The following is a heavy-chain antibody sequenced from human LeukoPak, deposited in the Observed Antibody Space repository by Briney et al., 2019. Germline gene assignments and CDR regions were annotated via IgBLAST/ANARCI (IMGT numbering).Heavy chain of an antibody. CDR2: TTGRGDNT. V-gene: IGHV3-23*01. J-gene: IGHJ4*02. CDR1: GFFFSDSA. CDR3: TRDLTEYVGASAD. D-gene: IGHD1-26*01. Sequence: PGGSLRLSCAASGFFFSDSAMAWVRQAPGKGLEWVSTTTGRGDNTHYADSVKGRFTFSRDNSKNTLYLQMSSLVVDDTAVYYCTRDLTEYVGASADWGQGTLVTVSS.